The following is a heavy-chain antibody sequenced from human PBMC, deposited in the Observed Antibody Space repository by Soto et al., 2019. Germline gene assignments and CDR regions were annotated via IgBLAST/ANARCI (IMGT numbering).Heavy chain of an antibody. D-gene: IGHD2-2*01. V-gene: IGHV3-30*18. CDR2: LAYHGRNE. CDR1: GVTFNSYG. J-gene: IGHJ4*02. CDR3: AKSYWPSINAVLTSAIDH. Sequence: QVHLVESGGGGVQPGSSLRLSCAASGVTFNSYGMYWIRQAPGKGLEWVAGLAYHGRNEYYAHSVKGRFTTSRDNSNSTLFLQMNSLRPEDTAVYYCAKSYWPSINAVLTSAIDHWGRGTLVTVPS.